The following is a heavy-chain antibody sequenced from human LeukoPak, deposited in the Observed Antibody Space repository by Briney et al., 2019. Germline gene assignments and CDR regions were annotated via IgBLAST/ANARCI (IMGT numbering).Heavy chain of an antibody. D-gene: IGHD6-6*01. CDR3: ASEYSSSSGHF. CDR1: GFTFSSYW. J-gene: IGHJ4*02. Sequence: GGSLRLSCAASGFTFSSYWMHWVRQAPGKGLVWVSRVNSDGRGTSYADSVKGRLTISRDNAKNTLYLQMNSLRAEDTAVYYCASEYSSSSGHFWGQGTLVTVSS. V-gene: IGHV3-74*01. CDR2: VNSDGRGT.